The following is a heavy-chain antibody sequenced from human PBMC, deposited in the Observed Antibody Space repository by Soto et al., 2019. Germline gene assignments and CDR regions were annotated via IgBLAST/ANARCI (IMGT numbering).Heavy chain of an antibody. D-gene: IGHD6-13*01. CDR2: ISGSGGST. CDR3: AKEIGSSWYRFDS. V-gene: IGHV3-23*01. J-gene: IGHJ4*02. CDR1: GFTLSSYA. Sequence: EVQLLESGGGLVQPGGSLRLSCAASGFTLSSYAMSWVRQAPGKGLEWVSVISGSGGSTFYADSVKGRFTISRDNSKNTLFLQMNSLRAEDTGVFYCAKEIGSSWYRFDSWGQGTLVTVSS.